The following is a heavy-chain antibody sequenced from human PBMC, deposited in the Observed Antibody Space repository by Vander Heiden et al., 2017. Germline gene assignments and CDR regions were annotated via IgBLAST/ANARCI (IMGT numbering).Heavy chain of an antibody. V-gene: IGHV3-64*02. CDR1: EFTFSSYA. J-gene: IGHJ4*02. CDR3: ARGQYYYGSGSYYGPLDY. CDR2: ISSNGGST. Sequence: EVQLVESGEGLVQPGGSLRLSCAASEFTFSSYAMHWVRQAPGKGLEYVSAISSNGGSTYYADSVKGRFTISRDNSKNTLYLQMGSLRAEDMAVYYCARGQYYYGSGSYYGPLDYWGQGTLVTVSS. D-gene: IGHD3-10*01.